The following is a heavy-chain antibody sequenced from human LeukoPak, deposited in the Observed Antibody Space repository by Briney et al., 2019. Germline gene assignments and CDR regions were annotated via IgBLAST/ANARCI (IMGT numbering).Heavy chain of an antibody. CDR1: GFTFSSYA. V-gene: IGHV3-23*01. J-gene: IGHJ4*02. CDR2: ISDSGEIT. D-gene: IGHD3-10*01. Sequence: GGSLRLSCTASGFTFSSYAMSWVRQAPGKGLEWVSGISDSGEITFYADSVKGRFTISRDNSENTLYLQMNSLRAEDTAVYYCARAMVRGYGTYFDYWGQGTLVTVSS. CDR3: ARAMVRGYGTYFDY.